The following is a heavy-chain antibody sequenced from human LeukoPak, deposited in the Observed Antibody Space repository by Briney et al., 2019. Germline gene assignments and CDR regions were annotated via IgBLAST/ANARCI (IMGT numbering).Heavy chain of an antibody. D-gene: IGHD3-22*01. Sequence: PSETLSLTCAVYGGSFSGYYWSWLRQPPGKGLEWIGEINHSGSTNYNPSLKSRVTISVDTSKNQFSLKLSSVTAADTAVYYCARTLRYDSSGYYFDYWGQGTLVTVSS. CDR3: ARTLRYDSSGYYFDY. J-gene: IGHJ4*02. CDR2: INHSGST. V-gene: IGHV4-34*01. CDR1: GGSFSGYY.